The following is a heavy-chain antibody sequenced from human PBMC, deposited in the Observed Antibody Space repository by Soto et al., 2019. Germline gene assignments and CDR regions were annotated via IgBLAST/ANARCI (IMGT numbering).Heavy chain of an antibody. J-gene: IGHJ5*01. Sequence: QVQLLESGPGLVKPSQTLSLTCSVSGDSISNLDYFWAWIRQPPGQALEYIGFIYKSATTYYNPSFESRVAISVDTSKSHFSLNVTSVTAADTAVYFCARGRYFLTGRCFPNWFDSWGQGALVTVSS. D-gene: IGHD7-27*01. CDR3: ARGRYFLTGRCFPNWFDS. CDR1: GDSISNLDYF. CDR2: IYKSATT. V-gene: IGHV4-30-4*01.